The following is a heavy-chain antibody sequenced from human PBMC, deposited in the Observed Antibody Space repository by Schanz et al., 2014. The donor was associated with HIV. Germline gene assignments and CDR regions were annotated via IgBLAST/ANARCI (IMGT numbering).Heavy chain of an antibody. V-gene: IGHV3-33*01. J-gene: IGHJ6*02. CDR3: ARGSGPYYYYYGMDV. CDR1: GFTFSTYG. Sequence: QVQLVESGGRVVQPGRSLRLSCAASGFTFSTYGMHWVRQGPGKGLEWAAVIRYDGSNKYYADSVKGRFTISRDNSKNTLYLQMNSLRAEDTAVYYCARGSGPYYYYYGMDVWGQGTTVTVSS. CDR2: IRYDGSNK. D-gene: IGHD3-10*01.